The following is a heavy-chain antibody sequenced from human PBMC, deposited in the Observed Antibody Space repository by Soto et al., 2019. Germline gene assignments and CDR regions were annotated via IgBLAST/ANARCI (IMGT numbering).Heavy chain of an antibody. J-gene: IGHJ5*02. CDR1: GFTFSSYG. CDR3: ARAPGIAVAGDGWLAP. D-gene: IGHD6-19*01. CDR2: IWYDGSNK. V-gene: IGHV3-33*01. Sequence: QVQLVESGGGVVQPGRSLRLSCAASGFTFSSYGMHWVRQAPGTGLEWVAVIWYDGSNKYYADSVQGRFTISRDNSKNALHLRLNGSRAETTAVYYSARAPGIAVAGDGWLAPCSKVTLFIVST.